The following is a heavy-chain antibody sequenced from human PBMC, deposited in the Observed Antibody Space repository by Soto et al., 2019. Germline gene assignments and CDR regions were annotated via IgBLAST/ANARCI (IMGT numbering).Heavy chain of an antibody. CDR2: TYYKSKWFN. CDR3: ARGSWDDVSGHYYMDV. CDR1: GDSVSSNSAG. Sequence: QVQLQLSGPGLMKPSQTLSLTCAISGDSVSSNSAGWNWVRQTPSRGLEWLGRTYYKSKWFNNYAVSVKSRITVNPDTSQNQFSLQLDSGTPGDTAVYYCARGSWDDVSGHYYMDVWGKGTTVTVSS. D-gene: IGHD5-12*01. J-gene: IGHJ6*03. V-gene: IGHV6-1*01.